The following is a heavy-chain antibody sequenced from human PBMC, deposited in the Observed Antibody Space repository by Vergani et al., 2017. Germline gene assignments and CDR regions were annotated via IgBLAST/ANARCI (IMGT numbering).Heavy chain of an antibody. Sequence: QVQLQESGPGLVKPSQTLSLTCTVSGGSISSGSYYWSWIRQPAGKGLEWIGSIYHSGSTYYNPSLKSRVTISVDTSKNQFSLKLSSVTAADTAVYYCARLGYSYGPPGYFDYWGQGTLVTVSS. J-gene: IGHJ4*02. CDR1: GGSISSGSYY. V-gene: IGHV4-61*02. CDR2: IYHSGST. D-gene: IGHD5-18*01. CDR3: ARLGYSYGPPGYFDY.